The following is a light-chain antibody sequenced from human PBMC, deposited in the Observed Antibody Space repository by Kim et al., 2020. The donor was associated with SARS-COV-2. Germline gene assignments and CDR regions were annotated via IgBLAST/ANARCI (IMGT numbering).Light chain of an antibody. CDR2: ENY. V-gene: IGLV1-47*01. Sequence: ELTQPPSASGTPGQRVTISCSGSRSNIGSNYVYWYQQLPGAAPKLLIYENYQRPSGVPDRFSGSKSGTSASLAISGLRSEDEADYYCAAWDDSLSVHYVFGTGTKVTFL. CDR3: AAWDDSLSVHYV. J-gene: IGLJ1*01. CDR1: RSNIGSNY.